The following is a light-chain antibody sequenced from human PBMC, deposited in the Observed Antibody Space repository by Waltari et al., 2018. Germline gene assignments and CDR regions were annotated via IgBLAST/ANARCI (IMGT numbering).Light chain of an antibody. CDR2: WSS. Sequence: DIVMIQSPDSLAVSLGEKATINCKSNQSLLYNSNNKNYLAWYQQKPGQPLKLFFYWSSSRESGVPDRFSGSGSGTDFTLTIGSLQAEDVAVYYCQQYYTAPYTFGQGTKLEIK. J-gene: IGKJ2*01. CDR3: QQYYTAPYT. CDR1: QSLLYNSNNKNY. V-gene: IGKV4-1*01.